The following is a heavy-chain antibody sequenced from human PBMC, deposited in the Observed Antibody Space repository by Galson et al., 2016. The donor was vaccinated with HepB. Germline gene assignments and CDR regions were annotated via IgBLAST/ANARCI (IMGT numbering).Heavy chain of an antibody. D-gene: IGHD1-14*01. CDR1: GGSISSSPYY. V-gene: IGHV4-39*01. J-gene: IGHJ4*02. CDR3: ARHELRKGYLFN. Sequence: SETLSLTCTVSGGSISSSPYYWAWIRQSPGRGLEWIASISYSGSTYYNPSLKSRVTISVDTSKNQFSLKVNSVTAADTAVYYCARHELRKGYLFNWGQGTLVTVSS. CDR2: ISYSGST.